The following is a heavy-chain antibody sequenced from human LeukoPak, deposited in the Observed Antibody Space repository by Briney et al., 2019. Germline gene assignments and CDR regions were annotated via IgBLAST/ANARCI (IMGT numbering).Heavy chain of an antibody. CDR3: ARDPYSGNYGNDYYYYMDV. CDR1: GFTFSNYN. D-gene: IGHD1-26*01. V-gene: IGHV3-21*01. J-gene: IGHJ6*03. Sequence: GGSLRLACAASGFTFSNYNMNSVRQAPGKAMGCVSSITSSGTYIFYADSVKGRFTISRDNAKNSLYLQMDSLGPEDTAVYYCARDPYSGNYGNDYYYYMDVWGKGTTVTISS. CDR2: ITSSGTYI.